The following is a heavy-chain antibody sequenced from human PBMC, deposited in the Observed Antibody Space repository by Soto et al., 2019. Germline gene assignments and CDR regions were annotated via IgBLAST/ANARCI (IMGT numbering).Heavy chain of an antibody. CDR2: IYHSGST. Sequence: SETLSLTCAVSGGSISSGGYSCNWIRQPPGKGLEWIGYIYHSGSTYYNPSLKSRVTISVDRSKNQFSLKLSSVTAADTAVYYFVGSGYYHNSGMDVWAQGTTVTVSS. V-gene: IGHV4-30-2*01. J-gene: IGHJ6*02. CDR1: GGSISSGGYS. CDR3: VGSGYYHNSGMDV. D-gene: IGHD3-22*01.